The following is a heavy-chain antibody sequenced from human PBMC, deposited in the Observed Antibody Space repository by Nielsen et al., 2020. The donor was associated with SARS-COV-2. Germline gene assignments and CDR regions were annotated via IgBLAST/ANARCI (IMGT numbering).Heavy chain of an antibody. CDR3: ARETIDYTSSFVDF. J-gene: IGHJ4*02. Sequence: GRQDQGKGLEWLTIISSDGTNGHHADSVKGRFTISRDNSKNTMYLQLNSLRPDDTAVYYCARETIDYTSSFVDFWGQGTLVTVSS. CDR2: ISSDGTNG. V-gene: IGHV3-30*04. D-gene: IGHD6-6*01.